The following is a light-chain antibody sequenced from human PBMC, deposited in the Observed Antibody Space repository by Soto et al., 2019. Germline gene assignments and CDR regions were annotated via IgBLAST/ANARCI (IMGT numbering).Light chain of an antibody. V-gene: IGKV1-9*01. J-gene: IGKJ4*01. CDR1: QGICSY. CDR2: AAS. CDR3: QQLNSYLL. Sequence: DIQLTQSPSFLSASVGDRVTITCRASQGICSYLAWYQQKPGKAPKLLIYAASTLQSGVPSRFSGSGSATEFTLTISSLQPEDFATYYCQQLNSYLLFGGGTKVEIK.